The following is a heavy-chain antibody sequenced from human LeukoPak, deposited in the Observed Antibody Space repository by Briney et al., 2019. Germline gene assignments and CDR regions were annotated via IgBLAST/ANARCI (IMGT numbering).Heavy chain of an antibody. J-gene: IGHJ6*03. V-gene: IGHV3-30*02. CDR3: AKGHGWEHGYYYYYMDV. Sequence: PGGSLRLFCALSGLTFSIFGMHWARQAPGKGLEWVSFILYDGSSKYYADSVKGRFTISRDNSKNTLYLRMNSLRDEETAVYCCAKGHGWEHGYYYYYMDVWGKGTTVTVSS. CDR1: GLTFSIFG. CDR2: ILYDGSSK. D-gene: IGHD1-26*01.